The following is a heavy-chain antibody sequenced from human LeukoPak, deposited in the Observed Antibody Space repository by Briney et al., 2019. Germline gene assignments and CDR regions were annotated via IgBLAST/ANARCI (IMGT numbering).Heavy chain of an antibody. J-gene: IGHJ4*02. Sequence: GGSLRLSCADSGFTFRSYAMHWVRQAPGKGLEWVALISFDESHKYYADSVKGRFTISRDNSKNTLYLQINSLRAEDTAIYYCAKEGHSGSGSYYNPFDYWGQGTLVTVSS. CDR3: AKEGHSGSGSYYNPFDY. CDR1: GFTFRSYA. D-gene: IGHD3-10*01. V-gene: IGHV3-30-3*01. CDR2: ISFDESHK.